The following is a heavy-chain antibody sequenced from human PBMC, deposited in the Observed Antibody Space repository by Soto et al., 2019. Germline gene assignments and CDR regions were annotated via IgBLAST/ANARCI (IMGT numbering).Heavy chain of an antibody. J-gene: IGHJ6*02. CDR2: ISAYNGNT. CDR3: AREGKQLGGYYYYYGMDV. D-gene: IGHD6-6*01. CDR1: GYTFTSYG. Sequence: ASVKVSCKASGYTFTSYGISWVRQAPGQGREWMGWISAYNGNTNYAQKLQGRVTMTTDTSTSTAYMELRSLRSDDTAVYYCAREGKQLGGYYYYYGMDVWGQGTTVTVSS. V-gene: IGHV1-18*01.